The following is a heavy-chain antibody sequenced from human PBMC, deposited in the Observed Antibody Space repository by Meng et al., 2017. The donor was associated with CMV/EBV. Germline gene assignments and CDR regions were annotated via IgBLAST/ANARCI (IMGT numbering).Heavy chain of an antibody. CDR3: AKDFRELRDYSINTFDY. V-gene: IGHV3-23*01. CDR2: ISGSGGST. D-gene: IGHD2-15*01. CDR1: GFTFSSYA. J-gene: IGHJ4*02. Sequence: GGSLRLPFAASGFTFSSYAMSWVRQAPGKGLEWVSAISGSGGSTYYADSVKGRFTISRDNSKNTLYLQMNSLRAEDTAVYYCAKDFRELRDYSINTFDYWGQGTLVTVSS.